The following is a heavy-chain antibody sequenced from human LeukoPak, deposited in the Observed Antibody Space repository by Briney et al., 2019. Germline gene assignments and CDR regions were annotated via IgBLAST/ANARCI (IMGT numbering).Heavy chain of an antibody. CDR1: GLAFSSYA. Sequence: PGGSLRLSCAASGLAFSSYAMNWVRQPPGKGLEWVSTISVASITFYADSVKGRFTISRDNSRNTVYLQMTSLRADDRAVYYCADYGVSGVRNNFYWGQGTLVTVSS. CDR2: ISVASIT. V-gene: IGHV3-23*01. D-gene: IGHD3-3*01. CDR3: ADYGVSGVRNNFY. J-gene: IGHJ4*02.